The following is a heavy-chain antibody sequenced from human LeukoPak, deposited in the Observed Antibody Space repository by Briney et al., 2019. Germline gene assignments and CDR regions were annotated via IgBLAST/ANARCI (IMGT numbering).Heavy chain of an antibody. J-gene: IGHJ3*01. Sequence: GGSLRLSCAASGLTFDDYGMSWVRQAPGKGLEWVSGINWNGGSTGYADSVKGRFTISRDNAKSSLYLQMNSLRAEDTAVYYCARDTDYAFDVWGQGTMVTVSS. CDR1: GLTFDDYG. V-gene: IGHV3-20*04. CDR2: INWNGGST. CDR3: ARDTDYAFDV.